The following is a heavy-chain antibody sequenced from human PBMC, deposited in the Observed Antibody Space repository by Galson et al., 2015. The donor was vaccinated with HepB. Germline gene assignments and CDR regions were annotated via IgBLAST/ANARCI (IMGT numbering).Heavy chain of an antibody. V-gene: IGHV3-23*01. CDR3: AKDVGYDFWSGYPFDY. D-gene: IGHD3-3*01. J-gene: IGHJ4*02. CDR2: ISGSGRST. Sequence: LRLSCAASGFTFSSYAMSWVRQAPGMGLEWVSAISGSGRSTYYADSVKGRFTISRDNSKNTLYLQMNSLRAEDTAIYYCAKDVGYDFWSGYPFDYWGQGTLVTVSS. CDR1: GFTFSSYA.